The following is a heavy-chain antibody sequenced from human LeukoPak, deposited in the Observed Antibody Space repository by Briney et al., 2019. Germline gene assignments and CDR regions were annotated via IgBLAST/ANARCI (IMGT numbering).Heavy chain of an antibody. CDR3: ATDRREEPSNYDRNRFAY. Sequence: TGGSLRLSCVASGLTFNNYWMNCVRQAPGRGLEWVANIREDGSEKNYVDSVKGRFTISRENAKNSLYLQMDNLRAEDTAVFYCATDRREEPSNYDRNRFAYWGQGTLVTVSS. J-gene: IGHJ4*02. CDR1: GLTFNNYW. V-gene: IGHV3-7*05. CDR2: IREDGSEK. D-gene: IGHD3-22*01.